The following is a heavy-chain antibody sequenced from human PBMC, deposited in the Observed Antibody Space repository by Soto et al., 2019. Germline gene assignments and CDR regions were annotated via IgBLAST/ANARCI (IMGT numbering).Heavy chain of an antibody. V-gene: IGHV1-3*01. CDR3: ARDRYSSGWSPYNWFDP. Sequence: QVQLVQSGAEVKKPGASVKVSCKASGYTFTSCSVHWVRQAPGQRLEWMGWINVGNGDTKYSQKFQGRVYLTRDTSASTAYMELSSLTSEDTAVYYCARDRYSSGWSPYNWFDPWGQGTLVTVSS. D-gene: IGHD6-19*01. CDR1: GYTFTSCS. J-gene: IGHJ5*02. CDR2: INVGNGDT.